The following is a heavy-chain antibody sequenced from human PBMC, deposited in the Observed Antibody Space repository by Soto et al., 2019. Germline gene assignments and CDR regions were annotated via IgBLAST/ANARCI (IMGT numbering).Heavy chain of an antibody. CDR3: TKGGGYCSGGSCYGYYYYGMDV. D-gene: IGHD2-15*01. J-gene: IGHJ6*02. CDR1: GFTFSSYA. CDR2: ISGSGGST. V-gene: IGHV3-23*01. Sequence: GGSLRLSCAASGFTFSSYAMSWVRQAPGKGLEWVSAISGSGGSTYYADSVKGRFTISRDNSKNTLYLQMNSLRAEDTAVYYCTKGGGYCSGGSCYGYYYYGMDVWGQGTTVTVSS.